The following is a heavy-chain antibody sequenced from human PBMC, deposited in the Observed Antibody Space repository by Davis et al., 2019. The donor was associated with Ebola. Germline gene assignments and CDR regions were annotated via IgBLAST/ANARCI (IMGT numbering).Heavy chain of an antibody. CDR2: IYYSGST. Sequence: SETLSLTCTVSGGSISSYYWSWIRQPPGKGLEWIGYIYYSGSTNYNPSLKSRVTISVDTSKNQFSLKLSSVTAADTAVYYCARHRVGFWSGNPIDYWGQGTLVTVSS. CDR3: ARHRVGFWSGNPIDY. D-gene: IGHD3-3*01. CDR1: GGSISSYY. J-gene: IGHJ4*02. V-gene: IGHV4-59*08.